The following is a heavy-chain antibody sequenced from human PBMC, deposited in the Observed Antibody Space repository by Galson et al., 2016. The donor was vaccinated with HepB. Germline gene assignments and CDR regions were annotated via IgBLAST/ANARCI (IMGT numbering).Heavy chain of an antibody. Sequence: SETLSLTCGVSGDSISSTYWWRWVRQTPGKGLEWIGEIHHEGGINYNPSLRSRVTISLDKFKNQFSLNLNSLTAADTDVYYCARGGDYSWHSWGQGTLVTVSS. CDR3: ARGGDYSWHS. D-gene: IGHD4-11*01. CDR2: IHHEGGI. V-gene: IGHV4-4*02. CDR1: GDSISSTYW. J-gene: IGHJ5*02.